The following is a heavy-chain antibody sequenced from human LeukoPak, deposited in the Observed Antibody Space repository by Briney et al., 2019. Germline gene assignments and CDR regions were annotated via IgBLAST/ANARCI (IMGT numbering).Heavy chain of an antibody. CDR3: AKDFCRGGNCPFPFFDS. CDR2: TVAGYSET. D-gene: IGHD4-23*01. Sequence: PGGSLRLSCVASGFTISGHAMSWVRQAPAKGLEWVSITVAGYSETHYADSVRGRFTISRDDSSNTLSLEMNSLRADDTGTYYCAKDFCRGGNCPFPFFDSWGQGTVVTVSS. CDR1: GFTISGHA. V-gene: IGHV3-23*01. J-gene: IGHJ4*02.